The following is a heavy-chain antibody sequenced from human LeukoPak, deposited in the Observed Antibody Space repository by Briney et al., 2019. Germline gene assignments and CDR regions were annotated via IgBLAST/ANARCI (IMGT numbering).Heavy chain of an antibody. J-gene: IGHJ4*02. Sequence: TLSLTSTLSGVSIRSYYWSWMPQPPGKGLGYIVDIYYRGNTNYNTSLKRRITMSVDTSENPCSLWLSSVTAGDAAVYYCASLGVGKEDRDFWGQGTLVTVSS. CDR3: ASLGVGKEDRDF. CDR1: GVSIRSYY. V-gene: IGHV4-59*01. CDR2: IYYRGNT. D-gene: IGHD3-16*01.